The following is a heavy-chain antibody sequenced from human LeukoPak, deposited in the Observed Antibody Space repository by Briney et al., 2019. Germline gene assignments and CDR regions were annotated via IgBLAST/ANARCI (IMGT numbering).Heavy chain of an antibody. J-gene: IGHJ6*02. CDR1: GFTVSSNY. V-gene: IGHV3-66*01. CDR3: ARDVIAAAGHYYYGMDV. D-gene: IGHD6-13*01. Sequence: PGGSLRLSCAATGFTVSSNYMSWVRQAPGKGLEWVSVIYSGGSTYYADSVKGRFTISRDNSKNTLYLQMNSLRAEDTAVYYCARDVIAAAGHYYYGMDVWGQGTTVTVSS. CDR2: IYSGGST.